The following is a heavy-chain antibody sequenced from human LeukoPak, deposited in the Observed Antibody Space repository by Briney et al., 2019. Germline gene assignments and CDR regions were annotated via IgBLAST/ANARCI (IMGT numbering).Heavy chain of an antibody. CDR2: ISSSGSTI. D-gene: IGHD2-2*01. J-gene: IGHJ3*02. Sequence: GGSLRLSCAASGFTFSDYYMSWIRQAPGKELEWVSYISSSGSTIYYADSVKGRFTISRDNAKNSLYLQMNSLRAEDTAVYYCARDSRIKDDAFDIWGQGTMVTVSS. CDR3: ARDSRIKDDAFDI. V-gene: IGHV3-11*01. CDR1: GFTFSDYY.